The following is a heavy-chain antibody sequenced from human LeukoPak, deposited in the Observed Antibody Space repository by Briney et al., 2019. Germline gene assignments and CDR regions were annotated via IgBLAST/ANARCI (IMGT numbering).Heavy chain of an antibody. Sequence: PGGSLRLSCAASGFTFSDYYMSWIRQAPGKGLEWVSDISSRSSYTNYADSVKGRFTISRDNAKSSLYLQMNTLRAEDTAVYYCARGELTVYGDPAYFDNWGQGTLVTVSS. CDR1: GFTFSDYY. J-gene: IGHJ4*02. CDR2: ISSRSSYT. D-gene: IGHD4-17*01. CDR3: ARGELTVYGDPAYFDN. V-gene: IGHV3-11*06.